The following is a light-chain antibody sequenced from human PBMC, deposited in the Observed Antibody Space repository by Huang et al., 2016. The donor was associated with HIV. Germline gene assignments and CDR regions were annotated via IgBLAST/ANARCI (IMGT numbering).Light chain of an antibody. V-gene: IGKV6-21*02. Sequence: ETILTQSPEFQSVAPKEKVTITCRASQSIDSGVHWYQQRPGQSPKPLIKYASQSISGVPSRFSGSGSGTDFTLTINSLEPEDAATYYCHQSTGLPHTFGQGTELEIK. CDR3: HQSTGLPHT. CDR2: YAS. J-gene: IGKJ2*01. CDR1: QSIDSG.